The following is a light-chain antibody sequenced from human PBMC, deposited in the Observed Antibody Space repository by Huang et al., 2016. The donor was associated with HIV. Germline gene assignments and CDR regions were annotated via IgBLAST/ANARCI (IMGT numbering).Light chain of an antibody. CDR1: QSLSDS. Sequence: EIVMTQSPGTLSVSPGERATLSCRASQSLSDSLAWYQQKPGQAPRLLIYGASTRATGIPARFSGSGSGTDYTLTISSLQSEDFAIYYCQQYNNWPPWTFGQGTNVEIK. CDR3: QQYNNWPPWT. V-gene: IGKV3-15*01. CDR2: GAS. J-gene: IGKJ1*01.